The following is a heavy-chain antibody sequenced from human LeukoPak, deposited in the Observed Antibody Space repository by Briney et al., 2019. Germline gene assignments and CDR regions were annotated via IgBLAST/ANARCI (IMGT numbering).Heavy chain of an antibody. CDR1: GFTFSSYA. V-gene: IGHV3-30*04. CDR3: ARDRTVGADYFDY. CDR2: ISYDGSNK. D-gene: IGHD1-26*01. J-gene: IGHJ4*02. Sequence: GGSLRLSRAASGFTFSSYAMHWVRQAPGKGLEWVAVISYDGSNKYYADSVKGRFTISRDNSKNTLYLQMNSLRAEDTAVYYCARDRTVGADYFDYWGQGTLVTVSS.